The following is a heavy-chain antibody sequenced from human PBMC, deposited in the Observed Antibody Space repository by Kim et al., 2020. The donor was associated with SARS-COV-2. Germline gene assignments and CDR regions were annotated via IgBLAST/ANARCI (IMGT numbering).Heavy chain of an antibody. Sequence: KGRITISRDNAKNSLYLQMNSLRDEDTAVYYCARGDGSGSYYYYYYGMDVWGQGTTVTVSS. CDR3: ARGDGSGSYYYYYYGMDV. J-gene: IGHJ6*02. V-gene: IGHV3-48*02. D-gene: IGHD3-10*01.